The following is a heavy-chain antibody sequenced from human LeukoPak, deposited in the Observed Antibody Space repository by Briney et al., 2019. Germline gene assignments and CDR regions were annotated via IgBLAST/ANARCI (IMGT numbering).Heavy chain of an antibody. CDR3: ARDYRRGATIFGVVTPSWYFDL. D-gene: IGHD3-3*01. CDR2: IYTSGST. Sequence: TSETLSLTCTVSGGSISSYYWSWIRQPAGTGLEWIGRIYTSGSTNYNPSLKSRVTISVDKSKNQFSLKLSSVTAADTAVYYCARDYRRGATIFGVVTPSWYFDLWGRGTLVTVSS. CDR1: GGSISSYY. V-gene: IGHV4-4*07. J-gene: IGHJ2*01.